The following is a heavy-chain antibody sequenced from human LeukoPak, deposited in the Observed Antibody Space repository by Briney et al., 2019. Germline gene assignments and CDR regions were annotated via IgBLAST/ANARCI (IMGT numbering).Heavy chain of an antibody. CDR3: AKEAGIAAAGLTFNYFDC. V-gene: IGHV3-30*18. CDR1: GFTFSSYG. J-gene: IGHJ4*02. D-gene: IGHD6-13*01. CDR2: ISHDGSNK. Sequence: PGRSLRLSCAASGFTFSSYGMHWVRQAPGKGLEWVALISHDGSNKYFADSVKGRFTISRDNSKNTVYLQMNSLRAEDTAVYYCAKEAGIAAAGLTFNYFDCWGQGTLVTVSS.